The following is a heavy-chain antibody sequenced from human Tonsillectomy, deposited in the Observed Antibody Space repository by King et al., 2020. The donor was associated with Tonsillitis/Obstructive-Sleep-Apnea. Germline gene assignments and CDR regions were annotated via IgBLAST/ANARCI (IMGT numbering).Heavy chain of an antibody. Sequence: QLVQSGAEVKKPGASVKVSCKASGYTFTSYGISWVRQAPGQGLEWMGWISVYNGNTNYAQKLQGRVTMTTDTSTSTAYMELRSLRSDDTAVYYCARDETFEQWLVTASTLDYYYYYGMDVWGQGTTVTVSS. D-gene: IGHD6-19*01. CDR1: GYTFTSYG. V-gene: IGHV1-18*01. CDR2: ISVYNGNT. J-gene: IGHJ6*02. CDR3: ARDETFEQWLVTASTLDYYYYYGMDV.